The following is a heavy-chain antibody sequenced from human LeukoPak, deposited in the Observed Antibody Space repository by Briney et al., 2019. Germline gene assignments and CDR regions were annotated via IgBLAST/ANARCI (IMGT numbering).Heavy chain of an antibody. J-gene: IGHJ4*02. CDR1: GFTFDDYA. CDR2: ISWNSGSI. CDR3: AKDGCSSSSCSIDY. D-gene: IGHD2-2*01. Sequence: GGSLRLSCAASGFTFDDYAMHWVRQAPGKGLEWVSGISWNSGSIGYADSVKGRFTISRDNAKNSLFLQMNSLRAEDMALYYCAKDGCSSSSCSIDYWGQGTPVTVSS. V-gene: IGHV3-9*03.